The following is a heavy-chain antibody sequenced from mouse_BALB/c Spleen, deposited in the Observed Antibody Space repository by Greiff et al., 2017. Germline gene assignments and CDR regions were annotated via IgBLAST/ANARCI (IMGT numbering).Heavy chain of an antibody. V-gene: IGHV5-6-3*01. CDR1: GFTFSSYG. Sequence: EVKLVESGGGLVQPGGSLKLSCAASGFTFSSYGMSWVRQTPDKRLELVATINSNGGSTYYPDSVKGRFTISRDNAKNTLYLQMSSLKSEDTAMYYCARDNYGYDYWGQGTTLTVSS. CDR3: ARDNYGYDY. D-gene: IGHD1-2*01. CDR2: INSNGGST. J-gene: IGHJ2*01.